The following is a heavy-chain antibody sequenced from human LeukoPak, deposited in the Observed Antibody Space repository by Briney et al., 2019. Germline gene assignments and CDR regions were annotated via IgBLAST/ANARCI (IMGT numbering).Heavy chain of an antibody. D-gene: IGHD1-14*01. CDR3: ARDTNNGLDV. Sequence: GGSLRLSCAASGFTFSSYSMNWIRQAPGKGLEWVSHISSSGRLMQYADSVKGRFTITRDNAQNFMSLQMNSLKPEDTAVYYCARDTNNGLDVWGRGTTVTASS. CDR2: ISSSGRLM. J-gene: IGHJ6*02. V-gene: IGHV3-48*04. CDR1: GFTFSSYS.